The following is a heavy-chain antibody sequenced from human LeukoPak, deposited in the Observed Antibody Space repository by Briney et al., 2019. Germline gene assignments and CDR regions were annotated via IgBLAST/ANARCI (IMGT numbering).Heavy chain of an antibody. V-gene: IGHV3-33*05. D-gene: IGHD2-21*01. CDR2: IQNDASTR. Sequence: GGSLRLSCTASGFIFSHYGMHWVRQAPGKGLEWVAVIQNDASTRNYVDSVKGRFTISRDNSENTVFLQMDNLRVEDTAVYCCARELSQIVWGGLDYGGQGTLVSVSS. J-gene: IGHJ4*02. CDR1: GFIFSHYG. CDR3: ARELSQIVWGGLDY.